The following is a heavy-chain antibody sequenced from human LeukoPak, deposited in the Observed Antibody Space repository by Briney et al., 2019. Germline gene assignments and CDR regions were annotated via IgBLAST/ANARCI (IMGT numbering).Heavy chain of an antibody. Sequence: GGSLRLSCAASVFTFSRQAMSWVRQAPGKGLEWVSAISGSGGSTYYADSVKGRFTISRDNSKNTLYLQMNSLRAEDTAVYYCAKGGDYFGAGFFRWGQGTLVTVSS. V-gene: IGHV3-23*01. CDR2: ISGSGGST. J-gene: IGHJ4*02. CDR3: AKGGDYFGAGFFR. D-gene: IGHD3-10*01. CDR1: VFTFSRQA.